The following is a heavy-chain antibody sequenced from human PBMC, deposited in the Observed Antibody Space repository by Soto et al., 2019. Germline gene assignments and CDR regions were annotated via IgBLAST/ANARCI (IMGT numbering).Heavy chain of an antibody. CDR2: IWYDGSNK. V-gene: IGHV3-33*01. CDR3: ARDGSGSGSYQHDL. CDR1: GFTFTACG. Sequence: GGSLRRSCAAAGFTFTACGMHWFRQAPGKGLEWVAVIWYDGSNKYYADSGKRRFTISRDNSKNTLYLQMNSLRSEDTAVYYRARDGSGSGSYQHDLWGKGTLVTASS. D-gene: IGHD1-26*01. J-gene: IGHJ4*02.